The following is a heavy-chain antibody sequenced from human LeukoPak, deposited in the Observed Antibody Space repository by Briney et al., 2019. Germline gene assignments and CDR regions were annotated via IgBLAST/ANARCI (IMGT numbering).Heavy chain of an antibody. CDR1: GYTFTSYA. CDR2: IIPILGIA. Sequence: SVKVSCNASGYTFTSYAMNWVRQAPGQGLEWMGRIIPILGIANYAQKFQGRVTITADKSTSTAYMELSSLRSEDTAVYYCARDLGYYYDSSEDYWGQGTLVTVSS. D-gene: IGHD3-22*01. J-gene: IGHJ4*02. V-gene: IGHV1-69*04. CDR3: ARDLGYYYDSSEDY.